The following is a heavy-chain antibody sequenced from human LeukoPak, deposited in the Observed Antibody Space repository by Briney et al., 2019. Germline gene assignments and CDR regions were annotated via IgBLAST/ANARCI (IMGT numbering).Heavy chain of an antibody. D-gene: IGHD1-26*01. Sequence: GGSLRLSCAASGSTFSRYWMHWVRQAPGKGLVWVSRIKSGGSDTIYADSVKGRFTISRDNAKNTLYLQMDSLRAEVTAVYYCATGSGNYYSYWGQGNLVTVAS. V-gene: IGHV3-74*01. J-gene: IGHJ4*02. CDR1: GSTFSRYW. CDR2: IKSGGSDT. CDR3: ATGSGNYYSY.